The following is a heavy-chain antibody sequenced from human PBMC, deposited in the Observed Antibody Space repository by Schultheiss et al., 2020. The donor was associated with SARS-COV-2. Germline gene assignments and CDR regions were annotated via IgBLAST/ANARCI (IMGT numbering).Heavy chain of an antibody. CDR1: GYTFTRYY. D-gene: IGHD3-3*01. V-gene: IGHV1-46*01. Sequence: ASVKVSCKASGYTFTRYYMHWVRQAPGQGLEWMGIINPSGGNTNYAQKFQGRVTMTTDTSTRTAYMELRSLRSDDTAVYYCARAGRFLEWLFSYWGQGTLVTVSS. CDR3: ARAGRFLEWLFSY. CDR2: INPSGGNT. J-gene: IGHJ4*02.